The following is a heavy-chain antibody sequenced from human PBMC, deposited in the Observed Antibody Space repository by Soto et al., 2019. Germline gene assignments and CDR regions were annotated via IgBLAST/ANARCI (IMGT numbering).Heavy chain of an antibody. J-gene: IGHJ4*02. CDR2: ISAYNDNT. CDR3: PRVPTPSFGVVKPGDY. V-gene: IGHV1-18*01. CDR1: GYTFTSNG. Sequence: QVHLVQSGAEVKKPGASVKVSCKASGYTFTSNGISWVRQAPGQGLEWMGWISAYNDNTKYAEKLTGXLXMXSDTSTSTAYMELRSRRSEDTAVYYCPRVPTPSFGVVKPGDYWGQGTLVTVSS. D-gene: IGHD3-3*01.